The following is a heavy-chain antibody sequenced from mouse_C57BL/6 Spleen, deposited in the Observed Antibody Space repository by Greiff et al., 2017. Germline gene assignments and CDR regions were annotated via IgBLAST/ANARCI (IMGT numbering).Heavy chain of an antibody. CDR2: INPNNGGT. Sequence: VQLQQSGPELVKPGASVKISCKASGYTFTDYYMNWVKQSHGKSLEWIGDINPNNGGTSYNQKFKGKATLTVDKSSSTAYMELRSLTSEDSAVYYCARADGYYVYFDYWGQGTTLTVSS. J-gene: IGHJ2*01. CDR3: ARADGYYVYFDY. V-gene: IGHV1-26*01. D-gene: IGHD2-3*01. CDR1: GYTFTDYY.